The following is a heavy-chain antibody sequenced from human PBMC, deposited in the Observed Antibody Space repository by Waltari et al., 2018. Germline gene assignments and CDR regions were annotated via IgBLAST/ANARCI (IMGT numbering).Heavy chain of an antibody. CDR1: GGSISSSSYY. V-gene: IGHV4-39*01. D-gene: IGHD3-22*01. J-gene: IGHJ4*02. Sequence: QLQLQESGPGLVKPSETLSLTCTVSGGSISSSSYYWGWIRQPPGKGLEWIGSIYYSGSTYYNTSLKRRVTISVDTSKNQFSLKLSSVTAADTAVYYCARHSPHYYDSSGYFDYWGQGTLVTVSS. CDR3: ARHSPHYYDSSGYFDY. CDR2: IYYSGST.